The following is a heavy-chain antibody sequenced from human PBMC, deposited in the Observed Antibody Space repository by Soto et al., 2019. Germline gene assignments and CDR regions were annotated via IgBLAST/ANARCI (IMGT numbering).Heavy chain of an antibody. J-gene: IGHJ6*02. Sequence: PGGSLRLSCAASGFTLSSYGMHWVRQAPGKGLEWVAVIWYDGSNKYYADSVKGRFTISRDNSKNTLYLQMNSLRAEDTAVYYCARDRSHYYYGMDVWGQGTKVTVSS. V-gene: IGHV3-33*01. D-gene: IGHD3-10*01. CDR2: IWYDGSNK. CDR3: ARDRSHYYYGMDV. CDR1: GFTLSSYG.